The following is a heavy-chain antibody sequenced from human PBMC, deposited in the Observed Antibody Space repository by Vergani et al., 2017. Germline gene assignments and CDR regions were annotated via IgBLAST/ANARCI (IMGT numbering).Heavy chain of an antibody. CDR1: GSSISSSSYY. V-gene: IGHV4-39*01. Sequence: QLQLQESGPGLVKPSETLSLTCTVSGSSISSSSYYWGWIRQPPGKGLEWIGSIYYSGGTYYNPSLKSRVTISVDTSKNQFSLKLSSVTAADTAVYYCASHIVVVTAHFDLWGRGTLVTVSS. CDR2: IYYSGGT. CDR3: ASHIVVVTAHFDL. D-gene: IGHD2-21*02. J-gene: IGHJ2*01.